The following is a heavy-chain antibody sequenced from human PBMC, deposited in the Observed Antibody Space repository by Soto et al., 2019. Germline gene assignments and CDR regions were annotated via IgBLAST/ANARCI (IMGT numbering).Heavy chain of an antibody. CDR3: ARRPHCSGGICYYGLDN. CDR1: GYTFTNSD. J-gene: IGHJ4*02. Sequence: QVQLVQSGAEVKKPGASVKVSCKASGYTFTNSDINWVRQAPGQGLEWMGWMNPDSGHAAYAQKFQGTVTLTTSTSTSTVYMEMSSLGSEDTAVYYCARRPHCSGGICYYGLDNWGQGTLVTVSS. V-gene: IGHV1-8*01. D-gene: IGHD2-15*01. CDR2: MNPDSGHA.